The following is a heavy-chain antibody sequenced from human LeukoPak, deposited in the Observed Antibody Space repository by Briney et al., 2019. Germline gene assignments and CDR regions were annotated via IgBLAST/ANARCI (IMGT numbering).Heavy chain of an antibody. CDR1: GFTVSSNY. D-gene: IGHD6-6*01. Sequence: GGSLRLSCAASGFTVSSNYMSWVRQAPGKGLEWVSVIYSGGSTYYADSVKGRFTISRDNSKNTLYLQMNSLRAEDTAVYYCAARYSSSPSQHPYYMDVWGKGTTVTVSS. CDR2: IYSGGST. J-gene: IGHJ6*03. CDR3: AARYSSSPSQHPYYMDV. V-gene: IGHV3-53*01.